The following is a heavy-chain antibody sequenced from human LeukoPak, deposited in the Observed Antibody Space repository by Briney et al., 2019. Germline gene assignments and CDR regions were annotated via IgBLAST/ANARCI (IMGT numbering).Heavy chain of an antibody. J-gene: IGHJ3*02. CDR2: IKQDGSEK. D-gene: IGHD3-3*01. Sequence: GGSLRLSCAASGFTFSSYSMNWVRQAPGKGLEWVANIKQDGSEKYYVDSVKGRFTISRDNAKNSLYLQMNSLRAEDTAVYYCARDQADFWRGNSLDVFDIWGQGTMVTVSS. CDR3: ARDQADFWRGNSLDVFDI. CDR1: GFTFSSYS. V-gene: IGHV3-7*01.